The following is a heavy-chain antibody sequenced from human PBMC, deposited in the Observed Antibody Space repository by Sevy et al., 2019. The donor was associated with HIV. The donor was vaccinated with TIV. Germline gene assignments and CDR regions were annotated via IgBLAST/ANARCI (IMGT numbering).Heavy chain of an antibody. J-gene: IGHJ5*02. D-gene: IGHD3-10*01. V-gene: IGHV1-2*02. Sequence: ASVKVSCKASGYTFTGYYMHWVRQAPGQGLEWMGWINPNSGGKNYAQKFQGRVTMTRETSISTAYMELSRLRSDDTAVYYCARRPMVRGVRNWFDPWGQGTLVTVSS. CDR1: GYTFTGYY. CDR2: INPNSGGK. CDR3: ARRPMVRGVRNWFDP.